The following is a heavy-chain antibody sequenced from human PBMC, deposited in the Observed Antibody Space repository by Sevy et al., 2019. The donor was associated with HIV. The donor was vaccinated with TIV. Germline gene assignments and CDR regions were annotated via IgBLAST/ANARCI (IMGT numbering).Heavy chain of an antibody. CDR1: GFTFSSYW. CDR2: INSDGSST. J-gene: IGHJ4*02. D-gene: IGHD3-9*01. Sequence: GGSLRLSCAASGFTFSSYWMHWVRQAPGKGLVWVSRINSDGSSTSYADSVKGRFTISRDNAKNTLYLQMNSLRAEDTAVYYCARDLSHYDILPGYHQQGFDYWGQGTLVTVSS. V-gene: IGHV3-74*01. CDR3: ARDLSHYDILPGYHQQGFDY.